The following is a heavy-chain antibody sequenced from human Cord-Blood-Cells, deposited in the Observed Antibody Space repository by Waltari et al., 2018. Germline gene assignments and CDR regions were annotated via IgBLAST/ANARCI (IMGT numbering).Heavy chain of an antibody. J-gene: IGHJ3*02. D-gene: IGHD3-9*01. V-gene: IGHV4-39*07. CDR1: GGSISSSSYY. Sequence: QLQLQESGPGLVKPSETLSLTCTVSGGSISSSSYYWGWIRLPPGKGPGGNGSISYSGSTYYNPSLKSRVTISVETSKNQFSLELSAVTAADTAVYYGACKILTGYYQPLYAFDIWGQGTMVTVSS. CDR2: ISYSGST. CDR3: ACKILTGYYQPLYAFDI.